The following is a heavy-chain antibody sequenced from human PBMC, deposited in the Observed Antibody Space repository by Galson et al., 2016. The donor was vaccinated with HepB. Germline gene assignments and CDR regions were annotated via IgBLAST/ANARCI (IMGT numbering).Heavy chain of an antibody. J-gene: IGHJ4*02. CDR1: GFSLTTNGVG. CDR3: AHRLRDSSSIFDF. V-gene: IGHV2-5*01. D-gene: IGHD6-6*01. CDR2: LSWNDNN. Sequence: PALVKPTQTLTLTCTFSGFSLTTNGVGVGWIRQPPGKALEWLALLSWNDNNHYSPSLNSRLTITKDTYKNHVVLTMTNMDPVDTATYFCAHRLRDSSSIFDFWGQGIRVTVSS.